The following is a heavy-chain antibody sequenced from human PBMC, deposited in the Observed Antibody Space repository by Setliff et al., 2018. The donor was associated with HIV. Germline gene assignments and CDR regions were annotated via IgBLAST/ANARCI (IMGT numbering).Heavy chain of an antibody. Sequence: KASETLSLTCAVYGGSFSGYYWSWIRQPPGKGREWIGSIYYSGSINYNPSLESRVTISVDTSKNKYSLKLKSVTTADTAVYYCARDRGRGSGSPTRKYYYYGMDVWGQGTTVTV. D-gene: IGHD3-10*01. V-gene: IGHV4-59*01. CDR3: ARDRGRGSGSPTRKYYYYGMDV. CDR1: GGSFSGYY. CDR2: IYYSGSI. J-gene: IGHJ6*02.